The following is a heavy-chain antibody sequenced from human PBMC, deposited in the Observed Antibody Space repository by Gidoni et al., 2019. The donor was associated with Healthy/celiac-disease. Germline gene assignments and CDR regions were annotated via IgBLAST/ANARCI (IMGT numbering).Heavy chain of an antibody. Sequence: MQLVQSGPEVKKPGSSVKVSCQASVFTFPTSSVQWVRQARGQRLEWIGWIVVGSGNTNYAKKFQERVTITRDMSTSTAYMELSSLRSEDTAVYYCAAEYNSNSDYYYGMDVWGQGTTVTVSS. CDR3: AAEYNSNSDYYYGMDV. CDR2: IVVGSGNT. J-gene: IGHJ6*02. CDR1: VFTFPTSS. D-gene: IGHD4-4*01. V-gene: IGHV1-58*01.